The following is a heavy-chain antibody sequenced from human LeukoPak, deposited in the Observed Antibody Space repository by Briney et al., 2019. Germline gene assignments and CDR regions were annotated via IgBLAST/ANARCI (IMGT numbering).Heavy chain of an antibody. Sequence: GGSLRLSCTGSGFTFDDFAIRWVRQAPGKGLEWVSGISWNSDTMDYADSVKGRFTISRDNAKNSLYLQMNSLRAEDTAFYYCAKDISESRGYNYGGFDYWGQGTLVTVSS. CDR3: AKDISESRGYNYGGFDY. CDR1: GFTFDDFA. D-gene: IGHD5-12*01. J-gene: IGHJ4*02. V-gene: IGHV3-9*01. CDR2: ISWNSDTM.